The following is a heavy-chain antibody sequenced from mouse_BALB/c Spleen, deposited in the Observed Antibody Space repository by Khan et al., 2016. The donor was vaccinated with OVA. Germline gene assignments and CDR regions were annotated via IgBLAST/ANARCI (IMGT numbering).Heavy chain of an antibody. CDR2: IDTANGNN. J-gene: IGHJ2*01. Sequence: EVQLQQSGAELVKPGASVKLSCTASGFNIKDTYMHWVKQRPEKGLEWIGRIDTANGNNTYDPKFQGKATIKADTSSHTAYLQLSSLTSEDTAVDYCARINAWGQGTTLTVSS. V-gene: IGHV14-3*02. CDR1: GFNIKDTY. CDR3: ARINA.